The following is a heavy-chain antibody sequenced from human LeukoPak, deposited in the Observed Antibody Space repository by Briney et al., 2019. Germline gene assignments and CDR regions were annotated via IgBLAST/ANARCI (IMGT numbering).Heavy chain of an antibody. CDR2: IRSKAYGGTT. CDR3: TRVPYDYVWGSYRYAWFDP. V-gene: IGHV3-49*04. Sequence: GGSLRLSCTASGFTFGDYAMSWVRQAPGKGLEWVGFIRSKAYGGTTEYAASVKGRFTISRDDSKSIAYLQMNSPKTEGTAVYYCTRVPYDYVWGSYRYAWFDPWGQGTLVTVSS. CDR1: GFTFGDYA. J-gene: IGHJ5*02. D-gene: IGHD3-16*02.